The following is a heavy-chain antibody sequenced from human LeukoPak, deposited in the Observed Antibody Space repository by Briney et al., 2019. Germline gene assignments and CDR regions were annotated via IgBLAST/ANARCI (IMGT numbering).Heavy chain of an antibody. Sequence: SETLSLTCTVSGASISSYWWTWIRQPPGKGLEWLGYIYSSGSTRYNPSLKSRVTISVDTSKNQFSLNLTSVTAADTAVYYCAREKDSIVSTARMDVWGRGTTVTVSS. V-gene: IGHV4-59*01. CDR3: AREKDSIVSTARMDV. CDR2: IYSSGST. D-gene: IGHD5/OR15-5a*01. J-gene: IGHJ6*03. CDR1: GASISSYW.